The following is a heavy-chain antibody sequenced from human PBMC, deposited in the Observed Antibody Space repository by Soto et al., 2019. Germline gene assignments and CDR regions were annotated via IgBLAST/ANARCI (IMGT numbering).Heavy chain of an antibody. CDR2: ISGSGGST. V-gene: IGHV3-23*01. D-gene: IGHD5-12*01. CDR1: GFTFSSYA. CDR3: AKDIADIVATIIDY. J-gene: IGHJ4*02. Sequence: GGSLRLSCAASGFTFSSYAMSWVRQAPGKGLEWVSAISGSGGSTYYADSVKGRFTISRDNSKNTLYLQMNSLRAEDTAVYYCAKDIADIVATIIDYWGQGTLVTVSS.